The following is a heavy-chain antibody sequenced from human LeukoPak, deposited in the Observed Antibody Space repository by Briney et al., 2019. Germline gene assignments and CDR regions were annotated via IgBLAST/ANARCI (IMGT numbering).Heavy chain of an antibody. CDR3: ARDTTKPGRYCSGGSCYSKPPPGPRLNIHRGPWFDP. CDR2: INHSGST. Sequence: SETLSLTCTVSGYSISSGYYWSWIRQPPGKGLEWIGEINHSGSTNYNPSLKSRVTVSVDTSKNQFSLKLSSVTAADTAVYYCARDTTKPGRYCSGGSCYSKPPPGPRLNIHRGPWFDPWGQGTLVTVSS. J-gene: IGHJ5*02. D-gene: IGHD2-15*01. V-gene: IGHV4-38-2*02. CDR1: GYSISSGYY.